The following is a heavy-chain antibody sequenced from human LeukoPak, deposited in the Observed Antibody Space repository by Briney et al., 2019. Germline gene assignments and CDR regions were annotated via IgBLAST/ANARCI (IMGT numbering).Heavy chain of an antibody. Sequence: GGSLRLSCAATGFTFSQLWMSGVRQAPGKGLEWLTNIKEDGSQKFYVDSVKGRFTISRDNAKESLYLQMTSLRADDTAVYYCVRGPFVTADGLAWGQGTLVTVSS. D-gene: IGHD6-13*01. V-gene: IGHV3-7*03. CDR1: GFTFSQLW. CDR3: VRGPFVTADGLA. J-gene: IGHJ5*02. CDR2: IKEDGSQK.